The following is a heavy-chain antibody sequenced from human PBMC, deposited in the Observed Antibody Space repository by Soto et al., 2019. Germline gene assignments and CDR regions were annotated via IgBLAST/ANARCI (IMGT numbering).Heavy chain of an antibody. J-gene: IGHJ6*02. CDR1: GFTFSTYW. CDR2: INSDGSST. D-gene: IGHD3-22*01. CDR3: ARGLGGYDSSGYYYYYYGMDV. Sequence: GGSLRLSCAASGFTFSTYWMHWVRQAPGKGLVRVSRINSDGSSTSYADSVKGRFTISRDNAKNTLYLQMNSLRAEDTAVYYCARGLGGYDSSGYYYYYYGMDVWGQGTTVTVSS. V-gene: IGHV3-74*01.